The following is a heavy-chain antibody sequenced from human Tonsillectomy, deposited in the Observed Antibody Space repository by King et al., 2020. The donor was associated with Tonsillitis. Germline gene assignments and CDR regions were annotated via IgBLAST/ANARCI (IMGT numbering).Heavy chain of an antibody. D-gene: IGHD3-9*01. CDR3: ARVRALTLGGDYDILTGYLYFDY. Sequence: VQLQESGPGLVKPSQTLSLTCTVSGGSISSGDYYWSWIRQPPGKGLEWIGYIYYSGSTYYNPSLKSRVTISVDTSKNQFSLKLSSVTAADTAVYYCARVRALTLGGDYDILTGYLYFDYWGQGTLVTVSS. J-gene: IGHJ4*02. CDR1: GGSISSGDYY. CDR2: IYYSGST. V-gene: IGHV4-30-4*01.